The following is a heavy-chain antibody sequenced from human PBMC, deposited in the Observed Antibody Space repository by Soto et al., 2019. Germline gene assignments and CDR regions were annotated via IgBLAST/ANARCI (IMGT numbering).Heavy chain of an antibody. CDR2: ISYDGSNK. CDR3: ARARGALPDL. CDR1: GFTFSSYA. V-gene: IGHV3-30-3*01. J-gene: IGHJ2*01. Sequence: QVQLVESGGGVVQPGRSLRLSCAASGFTFSSYAMHWVRQAPGKGLEWVAVISYDGSNKYYADSVKGRFTISRDNSKNTLYLQINSLRAEDTAVYYCARARGALPDLWGRGTLVTVSS. D-gene: IGHD2-15*01.